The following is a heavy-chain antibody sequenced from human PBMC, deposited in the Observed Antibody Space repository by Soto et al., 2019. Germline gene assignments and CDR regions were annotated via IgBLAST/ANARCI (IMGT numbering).Heavy chain of an antibody. V-gene: IGHV1-46*01. D-gene: IGHD3-22*01. CDR2: INPSGGST. CDR3: ARDPVQSSGPYLFDY. CDR1: GYTFTSYY. J-gene: IGHJ4*02. Sequence: GASVKVSWKASGYTFTSYYMHWVRQAPGQGLEWMGIINPSGGSTSYAQKFQGRVTMTRDTSTSTVYMELSSLRSEDTAMYYCARDPVQSSGPYLFDYWGQGTLVNVSS.